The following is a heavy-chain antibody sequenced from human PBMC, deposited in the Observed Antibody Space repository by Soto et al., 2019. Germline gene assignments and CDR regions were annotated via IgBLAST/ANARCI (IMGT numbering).Heavy chain of an antibody. CDR2: SIPIFGTA. Sequence: QVQLVQSGAEVKKPGSSVKVSCKASGGTFSSYAISWVRQAPGPGLEWMGGSIPIFGTANYAQKFQGRVTITADKSTSTAYMELSSLRSEDTAVYYCARRSRVDFGVVRRPFYGMDVWCQVTTVTVSS. CDR3: ARRSRVDFGVVRRPFYGMDV. J-gene: IGHJ6*02. V-gene: IGHV1-69*06. D-gene: IGHD3-3*01. CDR1: GGTFSSYA.